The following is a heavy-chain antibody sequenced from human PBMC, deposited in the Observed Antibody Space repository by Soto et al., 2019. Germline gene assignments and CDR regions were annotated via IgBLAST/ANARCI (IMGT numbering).Heavy chain of an antibody. CDR1: GFTFSSYA. Sequence: QVQLVESGGGVVQPGRSLRLSCAASGFTFSSYAMHWVRQAPGKGLEWVAVISYDGSNKYYADSVKGRFTISRDNSKNTLYLQMSSLRAEDTAVYYCARDLRGSGWYYYYGMDVWGQGTTVTVSS. D-gene: IGHD6-19*01. CDR2: ISYDGSNK. V-gene: IGHV3-30-3*01. J-gene: IGHJ6*02. CDR3: ARDLRGSGWYYYYGMDV.